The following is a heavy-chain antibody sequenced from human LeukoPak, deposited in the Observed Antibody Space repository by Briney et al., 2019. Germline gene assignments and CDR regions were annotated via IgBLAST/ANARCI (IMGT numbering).Heavy chain of an antibody. CDR2: ISHSSGTM. D-gene: IGHD3-22*01. V-gene: IGHV3-11*01. CDR1: GFSFSDRY. Sequence: AGQSLRLSCTAAGFSFSDRYMTWIRQAPGKGLEWIAYISHSSGTMYYADSVKGRFTISRDNARNSLYLQMNSLRAEDTAVYYCATIETYYYETSGYFFDYWGRGTLVTVSS. J-gene: IGHJ4*02. CDR3: ATIETYYYETSGYFFDY.